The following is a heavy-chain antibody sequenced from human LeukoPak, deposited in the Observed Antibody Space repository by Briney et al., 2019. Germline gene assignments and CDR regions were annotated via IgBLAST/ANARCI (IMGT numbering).Heavy chain of an antibody. V-gene: IGHV3-53*01. D-gene: IGHD3-10*02. J-gene: IGHJ6*03. CDR2: IYSGGST. CDR1: GFTFSSYS. CDR3: ARVFGDYYYYYMDV. Sequence: GGSLRLSCAASGFTFSSYSMNWVRQAPGKGLEWVSVIYSGGSTYYADSVKGRFTISRDNSKNTLYLQMNSLRAEDTAVYYCARVFGDYYYYYMDVWGKGTTVTVSS.